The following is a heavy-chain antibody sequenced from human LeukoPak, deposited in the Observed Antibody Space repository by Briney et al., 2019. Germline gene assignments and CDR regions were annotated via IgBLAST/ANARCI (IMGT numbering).Heavy chain of an antibody. V-gene: IGHV3-48*04. CDR2: SSASGTI. CDR1: GFTFSRNS. J-gene: IGHJ3*02. CDR3: ARDNSYGGFEWELDAFDI. Sequence: GGSLRLSCAASGFTFSRNSMNWVRQAPGKGLEWVSYSSASGTIFYADSVKGRFTISRDIAKNSLYLQMNSLRAEDTAVYYCARDNSYGGFEWELDAFDIWGQGTMVTVSS. D-gene: IGHD1-26*01.